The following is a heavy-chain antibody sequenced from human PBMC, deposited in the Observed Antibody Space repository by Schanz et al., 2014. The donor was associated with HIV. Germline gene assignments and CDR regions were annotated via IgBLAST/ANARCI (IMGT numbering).Heavy chain of an antibody. CDR3: AKDLRANYYGPQVDWFDS. CDR1: GFTFSSYG. J-gene: IGHJ5*01. D-gene: IGHD3-10*01. V-gene: IGHV3-33*06. Sequence: QVQLVESGGGVVQPGRSLRLSCAASGFTFSSYGMHWVRQAPGKGLEWVAVKWYDGSHTYYADSVKGRFTISRDNSKSTLYLQMNSLRAEDTAVYYCAKDLRANYYGPQVDWFDSWGQGTLVTVS. CDR2: KWYDGSHT.